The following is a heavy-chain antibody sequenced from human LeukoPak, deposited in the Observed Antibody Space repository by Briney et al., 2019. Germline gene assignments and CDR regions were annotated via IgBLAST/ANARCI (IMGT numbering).Heavy chain of an antibody. D-gene: IGHD3-22*01. CDR2: IYYSGST. CDR1: GGSISSSSYY. Sequence: SETLSLTCTVSGGSISSSSYYWGWIRQPPGKGLEWIGTIYYSGSTYYNPSLKSRVTISVDTSKNQFSLRLSSVTAADTAVYYCARVSGITMIVVVLENLFDIWGKGTMVTVSS. CDR3: ARVSGITMIVVVLENLFDI. V-gene: IGHV4-39*07. J-gene: IGHJ3*02.